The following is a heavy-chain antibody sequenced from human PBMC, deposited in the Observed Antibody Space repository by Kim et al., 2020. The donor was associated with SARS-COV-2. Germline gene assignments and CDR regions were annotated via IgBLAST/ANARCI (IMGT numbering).Heavy chain of an antibody. V-gene: IGHV1-3*01. D-gene: IGHD2-15*01. CDR3: ARGFCNDVNCFNWFDP. CDR2: INAANGNT. Sequence: ASVKVSCKASGNIFNRYVMHWVRQAPGQSLEWMGLINAANGNTKYSQKFQGRVTITWDTSARTAYMDLSSLTSEDTAVYYCARGFCNDVNCFNWFDPLGQGTLVTAFS. J-gene: IGHJ5*02. CDR1: GNIFNRYV.